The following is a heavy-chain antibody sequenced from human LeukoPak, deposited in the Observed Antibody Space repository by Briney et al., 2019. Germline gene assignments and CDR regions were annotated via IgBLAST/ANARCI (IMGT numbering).Heavy chain of an antibody. V-gene: IGHV4-39*01. Sequence: SSETLSLTCTVSGGSISSSSYYWGWIRQPPGKGLEWIGTIYYSGSTYYKPSLKSRVTISVDTSKNQFSLKLSSVTAAGTAVYYCARLFPGTGTTDYWGQGTLVTVSS. J-gene: IGHJ4*02. CDR3: ARLFPGTGTTDY. CDR2: IYYSGST. CDR1: GGSISSSSYY. D-gene: IGHD1-1*01.